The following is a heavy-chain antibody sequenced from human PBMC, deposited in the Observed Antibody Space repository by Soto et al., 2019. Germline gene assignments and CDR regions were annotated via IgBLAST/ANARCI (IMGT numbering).Heavy chain of an antibody. J-gene: IGHJ3*02. CDR1: GYSFSSYW. D-gene: IGHD3-10*01. Sequence: GESLKISCTGSGYSFSSYWIGWVRQLPGKGLEWMGIIYPGDSDTRYSPPFQGQVTISADKSISTAYLQWSSLKASDIAMYYCARRGGSGSYSGAAFDIWGQGTTVTVSS. CDR3: ARRGGSGSYSGAAFDI. V-gene: IGHV5-51*01. CDR2: IYPGDSDT.